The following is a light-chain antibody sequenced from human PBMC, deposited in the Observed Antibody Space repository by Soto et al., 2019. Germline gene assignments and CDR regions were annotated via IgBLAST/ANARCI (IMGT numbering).Light chain of an antibody. CDR1: QSVSSY. Sequence: EIVLTQSPATLSLSPGERATLSCRASQSVSSYLAWYQQKPGQAPRLLIYDASSRATGIPARFSGSGSGTYFTLTISSLEPEDFAVYYCQQRSNWPAVTVGPGTKVDIK. V-gene: IGKV3-11*01. CDR2: DAS. J-gene: IGKJ3*01. CDR3: QQRSNWPAVT.